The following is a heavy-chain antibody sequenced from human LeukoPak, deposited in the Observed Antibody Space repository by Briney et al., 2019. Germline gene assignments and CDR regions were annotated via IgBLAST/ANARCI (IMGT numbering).Heavy chain of an antibody. CDR2: MIPIFGTA. V-gene: IGHV1-69*05. CDR3: ASRTTVTTSGYYYYYMDV. D-gene: IGHD4-11*01. CDR1: GGTFSSYA. Sequence: ASVKVSCKASGGTFSSYAISWVRQAPGQGLEWMGRMIPIFGTANYAQKFQGRVTITTDGSTSTAYMELSSLRSEDTAVYYCASRTTVTTSGYYYYYMDVWGKGTTVTVSS. J-gene: IGHJ6*03.